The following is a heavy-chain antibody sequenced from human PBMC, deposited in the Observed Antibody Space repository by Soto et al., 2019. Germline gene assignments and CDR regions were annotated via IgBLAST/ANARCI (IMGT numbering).Heavy chain of an antibody. CDR1: SGSINSFY. D-gene: IGHD1-7*01. V-gene: IGHV4-4*07. CDR2: IHSSGTT. J-gene: IGHJ4*02. CDR3: PRDRIIGTSYYDY. Sequence: SETLSLTCTVSSGSINSFYWSWIRQPAGKGLEWIGRIHSSGTTNYNPSLKSRVTMSVDTSRNQFSLKLTSVTAADTAVYYCPRDRIIGTSYYDYCGQG.